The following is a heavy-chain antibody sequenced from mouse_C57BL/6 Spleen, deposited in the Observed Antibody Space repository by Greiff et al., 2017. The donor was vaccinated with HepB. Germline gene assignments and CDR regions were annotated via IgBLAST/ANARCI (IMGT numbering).Heavy chain of an antibody. J-gene: IGHJ2*01. V-gene: IGHV1-69*01. CDR1: GYTFTSYW. CDR2: IDPSDSYT. CDR3: ARGGDDGYAFDY. Sequence: VQLQQPGAELVMPGASVKLSCKASGYTFTSYWMHWVKQRPGQGLEWIGEIDPSDSYTNYNQKFKGKSTLTVDKSSSTAYMQLSSLTSEDSAVYYCARGGDDGYAFDYWGQGTTLTVSS. D-gene: IGHD2-3*01.